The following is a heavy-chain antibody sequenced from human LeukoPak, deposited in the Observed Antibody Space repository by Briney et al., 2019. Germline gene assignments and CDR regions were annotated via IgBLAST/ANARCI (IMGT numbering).Heavy chain of an antibody. CDR3: ARATAFDCSSTSCYSPYYYYYYMDV. CDR1: GYTFTSYY. V-gene: IGHV1-46*01. CDR2: INPSGGST. J-gene: IGHJ6*03. Sequence: ASVKVSCKASGYTFTSYYMHWVRQAPGQGLEWMGIINPSGGSTSYAQKFQGRVTMTRDTSTSTVYMELSSLRSEDTAVYYCARATAFDCSSTSCYSPYYYYYYMDVWGKGTTVTVSS. D-gene: IGHD2-2*02.